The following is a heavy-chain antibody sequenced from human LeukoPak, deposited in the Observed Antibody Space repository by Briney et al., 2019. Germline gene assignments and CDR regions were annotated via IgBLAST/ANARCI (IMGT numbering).Heavy chain of an antibody. CDR1: GFTFSNYA. CDR2: ISGSASST. V-gene: IGHV3-23*01. Sequence: GSLRLSCAASGFTFSNYAMNWVRQAAGKGLEWVSGISGSASSTYYADSMKGRFTIARDNSKNTLYLQMNSLRAEDTAVYYCAKNYGDYEDVFDYWGQGTLVTVSS. CDR3: AKNYGDYEDVFDY. J-gene: IGHJ4*02. D-gene: IGHD4-17*01.